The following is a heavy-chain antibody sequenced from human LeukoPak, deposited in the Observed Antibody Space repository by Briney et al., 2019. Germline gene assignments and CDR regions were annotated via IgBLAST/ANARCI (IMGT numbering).Heavy chain of an antibody. V-gene: IGHV3-30-3*01. J-gene: IGHJ6*02. CDR2: ISYDGSNK. CDR3: ARVEESPPYGMDV. D-gene: IGHD3-16*01. Sequence: GGSLRLSCAASGFTFSSYAMHWVRQATGKGLEWVAVISYDGSNKYYADSVKGRFTISRDNSKNTLYLQMNSLRAEDTAVYYCARVEESPPYGMDVWGQGTTVTVSS. CDR1: GFTFSSYA.